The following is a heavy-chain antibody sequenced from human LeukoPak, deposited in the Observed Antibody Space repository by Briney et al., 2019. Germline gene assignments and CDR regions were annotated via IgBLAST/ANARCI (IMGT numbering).Heavy chain of an antibody. D-gene: IGHD3-22*01. CDR1: GFTFSSYD. J-gene: IGHJ4*02. CDR3: AKEGLSDYYDSSGYAPFDY. Sequence: GSLRLSCAASGFTFSSYDMHWVRQAPGKGLEWVSFITSLGSTIYYADSVKGRFTISRDNSKNTLYLQMNSLRAEDTAVYYCAKEGLSDYYDSSGYAPFDYWGQGTLVTVSS. V-gene: IGHV3-23*01. CDR2: ITSLGSTI.